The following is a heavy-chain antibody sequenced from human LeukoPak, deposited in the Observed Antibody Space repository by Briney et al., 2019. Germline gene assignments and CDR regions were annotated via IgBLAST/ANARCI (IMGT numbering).Heavy chain of an antibody. CDR3: ASTYYYGSGSYLNWFDP. CDR2: IYYSGST. CDR1: GGSISSYY. V-gene: IGHV4-59*01. Sequence: SETLSLTCTVSGGSISSYYWSWIRQPPGKGLEWIGYIYYSGSTNYNPSLKSRVTISVDTSKNQFSLKLSSVTAADTAVYYCASTYYYGSGSYLNWFDPWGQGTLVTVSS. D-gene: IGHD3-10*01. J-gene: IGHJ5*02.